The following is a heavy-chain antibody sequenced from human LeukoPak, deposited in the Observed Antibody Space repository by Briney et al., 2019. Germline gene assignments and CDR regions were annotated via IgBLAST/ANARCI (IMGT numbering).Heavy chain of an antibody. D-gene: IGHD3-22*01. Sequence: GGSLRLSCAASGFTFSSYGMNWVRQAPGKGLEWVSSISSSSSYIYYADSVKGRFTISRDNAKNSLYLQMNSLRAEDTAVYYCARGAYYYDSSGYLDYWGQGTLVTVSS. V-gene: IGHV3-21*01. CDR3: ARGAYYYDSSGYLDY. CDR2: ISSSSSYI. CDR1: GFTFSSYG. J-gene: IGHJ4*02.